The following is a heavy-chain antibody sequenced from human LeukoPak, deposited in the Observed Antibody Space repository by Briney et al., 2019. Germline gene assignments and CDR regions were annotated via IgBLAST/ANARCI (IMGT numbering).Heavy chain of an antibody. D-gene: IGHD3-22*01. CDR3: AKSAQITMIVAWFDP. CDR1: GFTFSSHA. CDR2: ISGSGGST. V-gene: IGHV3-23*01. J-gene: IGHJ5*02. Sequence: PGGSLRLSCVASGFTFSSHAMSWVRQAPGKGLEWVSAISGSGGSTYYADSVKGRFTISRDNSKNTLYLQMNSLRAEDTAVYYCAKSAQITMIVAWFDPWGQGTLVTVSS.